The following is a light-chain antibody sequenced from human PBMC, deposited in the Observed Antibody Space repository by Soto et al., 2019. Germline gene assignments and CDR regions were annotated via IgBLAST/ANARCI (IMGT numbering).Light chain of an antibody. CDR3: SSYTSSSPPLYVV. J-gene: IGLJ2*01. V-gene: IGLV2-14*01. Sequence: QSALTQPASVSGSPGQSITISCTGTSSDVGGYNYVSWYQQHPGKAPKLMIYDVSNRPSGVSNRFSGSKSGNTASLTISGRQAEDEADYYCSSYTSSSPPLYVVFGGGTKVTVL. CDR2: DVS. CDR1: SSDVGGYNY.